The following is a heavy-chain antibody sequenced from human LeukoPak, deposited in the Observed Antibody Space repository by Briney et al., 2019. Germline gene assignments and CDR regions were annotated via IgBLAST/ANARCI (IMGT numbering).Heavy chain of an antibody. J-gene: IGHJ4*02. Sequence: SETLSLTCTVSGGSISSGDYYRSWIRQPPGKGLEWIGYIYYSGSTYYNPSLKSRVSISLDTSKNQFSLKLSSVTAADTAVYYCATINWNYYFHGYWGQGTLVTVLS. CDR3: ATINWNYYFHGY. CDR1: GGSISSGDYY. D-gene: IGHD1-7*01. CDR2: IYYSGST. V-gene: IGHV4-30-4*08.